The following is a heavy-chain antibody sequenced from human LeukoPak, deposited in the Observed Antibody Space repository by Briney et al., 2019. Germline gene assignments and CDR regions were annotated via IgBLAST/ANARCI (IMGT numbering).Heavy chain of an antibody. Sequence: SETLSLTCAVYGGSFSGYYWSWIRQPPGKGLEWIGEINHSGSTNYNPSLKGRVTISVDTSKNQFSLKLSSVTAADTAVYYCARAPYYGGNPFDYWGQGTLVTVSS. CDR2: INHSGST. V-gene: IGHV4-34*01. CDR1: GGSFSGYY. CDR3: ARAPYYGGNPFDY. D-gene: IGHD4-23*01. J-gene: IGHJ4*02.